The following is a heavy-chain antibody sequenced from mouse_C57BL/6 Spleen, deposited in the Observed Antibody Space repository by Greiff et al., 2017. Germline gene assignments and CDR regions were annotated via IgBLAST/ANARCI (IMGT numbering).Heavy chain of an antibody. CDR1: GYSFTGYY. CDR3: ARYPDDPYYAMDY. V-gene: IGHV1-42*01. J-gene: IGHJ4*01. Sequence: EVQLQQPGPELVKPGASVKISCKASGYSFTGYYMHWVKQSPEKSLEWIGEINPSTGGTTYNQKFKAKATLTVDKSSSTAYMQLKSLTSEDSAVYYCARYPDDPYYAMDYWGQGTSVTVSS. D-gene: IGHD2-3*01. CDR2: INPSTGGT.